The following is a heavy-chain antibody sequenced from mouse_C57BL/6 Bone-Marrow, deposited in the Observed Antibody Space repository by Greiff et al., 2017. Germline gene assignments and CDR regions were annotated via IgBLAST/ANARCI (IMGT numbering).Heavy chain of an antibody. CDR3: ARHEGYYSWFAY. J-gene: IGHJ3*01. Sequence: VKLLESGPGLVAPSQSLSITCTVSGFSLTSYGVHWVRQPPGKGLEWLVVIWSDGSTTYNSALKSRLSISKDNSKSQVFLKMNSLQTDDTAMYYCARHEGYYSWFAYWGQGTLVTVSA. CDR2: IWSDGST. V-gene: IGHV2-6-1*01. D-gene: IGHD2-3*01. CDR1: GFSLTSYG.